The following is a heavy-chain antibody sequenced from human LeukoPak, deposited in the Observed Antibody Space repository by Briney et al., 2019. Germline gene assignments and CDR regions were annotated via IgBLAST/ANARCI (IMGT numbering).Heavy chain of an antibody. Sequence: GGSLRLSCAVSGFTLSNYGMHWVRQAPGRGLEWVAVIWYDGTNKYYADSVRGRFTISRDSSKNALYLQMNSLRAEDTAVYYCAKSGRNWAYLEYWGQGTLVTVSS. D-gene: IGHD7-27*01. CDR1: GFTLSNYG. CDR2: IWYDGTNK. J-gene: IGHJ4*02. CDR3: AKSGRNWAYLEY. V-gene: IGHV3-33*06.